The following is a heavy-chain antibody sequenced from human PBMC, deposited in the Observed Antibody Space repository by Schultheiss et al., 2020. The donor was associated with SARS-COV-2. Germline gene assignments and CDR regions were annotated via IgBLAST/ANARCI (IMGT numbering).Heavy chain of an antibody. J-gene: IGHJ5*02. CDR2: TDPKSGGT. D-gene: IGHD6-19*01. V-gene: IGHV1-2*06. Sequence: ASVKVSCKASGFPFTDYFIHWVRQAPGQGLEWMGRTDPKSGGTDYAQRFQGRVAMTRGTSINTAYIDLSRLTSDDTAVYYCAREASGWYWFDPWGQGTEVTVSS. CDR1: GFPFTDYF. CDR3: AREASGWYWFDP.